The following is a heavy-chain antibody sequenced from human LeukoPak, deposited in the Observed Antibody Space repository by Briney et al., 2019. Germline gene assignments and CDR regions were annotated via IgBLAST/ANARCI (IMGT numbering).Heavy chain of an antibody. V-gene: IGHV1-2*02. CDR2: INPNSGGT. J-gene: IGHJ3*02. Sequence: GASVKVSCKASGYTFTGYYMHWVRQAPGQGLEWMGWINPNSGGTNYAQKFQGRVTMTRDTSISTAYMELSRLRSEDTAVYYCARGSSYYDRNSDAFDIWGQGTMVTVSS. CDR1: GYTFTGYY. CDR3: ARGSSYYDRNSDAFDI. D-gene: IGHD3-22*01.